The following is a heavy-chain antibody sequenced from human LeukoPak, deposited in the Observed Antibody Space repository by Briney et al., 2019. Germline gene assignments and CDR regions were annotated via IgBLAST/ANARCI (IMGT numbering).Heavy chain of an antibody. CDR2: IYHTGTT. Sequence: SETLSLTCTVSGGSISTYYWGWIRQPPGKGLEWIGSIYHTGTTYYSPSLKSRVTISVHTSKNQFSLKLSSVTAADTAVYYCARQECNGGSCYSRAIWFDPWGQGTLVTVSS. D-gene: IGHD2-15*01. V-gene: IGHV4-39*01. CDR1: GGSISTYY. J-gene: IGHJ5*02. CDR3: ARQECNGGSCYSRAIWFDP.